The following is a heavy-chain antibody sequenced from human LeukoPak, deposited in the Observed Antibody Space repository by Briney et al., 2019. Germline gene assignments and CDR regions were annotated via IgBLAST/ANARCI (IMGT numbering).Heavy chain of an antibody. J-gene: IGHJ6*03. Sequence: GGSLRLSCAASGFTFSSFDMHWVRQPTGQGLEWVSTIGTASDTYYPGSVECRFTLSRDNAKNSLYLQMNSLTAGDTAVYYCARGPPRGKYYYMDVWGKGTTVTVSS. CDR1: GFTFSSFD. D-gene: IGHD1-1*01. CDR2: IGTASDT. CDR3: ARGPPRGKYYYMDV. V-gene: IGHV3-13*01.